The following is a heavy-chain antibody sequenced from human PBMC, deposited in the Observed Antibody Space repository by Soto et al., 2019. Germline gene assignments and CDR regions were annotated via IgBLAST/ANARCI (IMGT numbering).Heavy chain of an antibody. CDR1: GYTFTGYY. CDR3: ARYCSGGSCPHYGMDV. CDR2: INPNSGGT. J-gene: IGHJ6*02. V-gene: IGHV1-2*02. Sequence: ASVKVSCKASGYTFTGYYMHWVRQAPGQGLEWMGWINPNSGGTNYAQKFQGRVTMTRDTSISTAYMELSRLRSDDTAVYYCARYCSGGSCPHYGMDVWGQGTTVTVSS. D-gene: IGHD2-15*01.